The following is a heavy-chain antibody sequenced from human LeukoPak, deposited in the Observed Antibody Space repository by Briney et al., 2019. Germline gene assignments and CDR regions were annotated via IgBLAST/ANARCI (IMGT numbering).Heavy chain of an antibody. J-gene: IGHJ4*02. CDR3: AKRAIAAAGPYYFDF. D-gene: IGHD6-13*01. CDR1: GFTFSDYY. Sequence: GGSLRLSCAASGFTFSDYYISWVRQAPGKGLEWVSGISGSADSTYYADSLKGRFTISRDNSKNTLYLQMNNLRAEDTALYYCAKRAIAAAGPYYFDFWGQGTLVTVSS. CDR2: ISGSADST. V-gene: IGHV3-23*01.